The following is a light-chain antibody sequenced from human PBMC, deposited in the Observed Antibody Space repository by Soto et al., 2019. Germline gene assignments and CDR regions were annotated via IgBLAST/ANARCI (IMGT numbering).Light chain of an antibody. CDR3: HQRQSWPRT. CDR2: QTS. CDR1: QYINTR. V-gene: IGKV3-11*01. J-gene: IGKJ1*01. Sequence: EIVLTHSPATLSYFPAGGDSLXGRASQYINTRLAWYQHRPGQAPRLLIYQTSIRAAGIPARFSASGSGTDFTLTISDVQPEDFALYYCHQRQSWPRTFGQGTKVDIK.